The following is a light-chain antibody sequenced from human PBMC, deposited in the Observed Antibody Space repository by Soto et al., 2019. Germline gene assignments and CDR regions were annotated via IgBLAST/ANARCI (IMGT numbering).Light chain of an antibody. CDR2: GVT. J-gene: IGLJ1*01. CDR3: SSYTSSSTHV. Sequence: QSALTQPASVSGSPGQSITITCTGTSSDIGGYDYVSWYQHHPGKAPKVIIYGVTHRPSGVSHRFSGSKSANTASLTISGLQAEDEADYYCSSYTSSSTHVFGTGTKLTVL. V-gene: IGLV2-14*01. CDR1: SSDIGGYDY.